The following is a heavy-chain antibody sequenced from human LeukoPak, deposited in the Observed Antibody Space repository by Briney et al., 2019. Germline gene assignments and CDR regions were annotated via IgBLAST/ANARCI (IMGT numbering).Heavy chain of an antibody. V-gene: IGHV4-4*07. D-gene: IGHD2-21*02. J-gene: IGHJ4*02. CDR3: ARGPYCGGDCYFDD. CDR1: GVSFNRYY. Sequence: SETLSLTCTVSGVSFNRYYWSWIRKAAGKGLEWIGRIYSSGTTNYNPSLESRVTMSIDTSKNQLSLKVTSVTAADTAVYYCARGPYCGGDCYFDDWGQGTLVTVSS. CDR2: IYSSGTT.